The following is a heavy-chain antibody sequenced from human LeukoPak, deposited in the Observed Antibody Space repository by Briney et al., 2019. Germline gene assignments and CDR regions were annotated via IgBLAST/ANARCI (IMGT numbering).Heavy chain of an antibody. Sequence: SETLSLTCTVSGHSIINSYYWGWIRQPPGKGLEWIGRIKTSGSTNYNPSLKSRVTMSLDTSKNQFSLKLSSVTAADTAIYYCARDEPDSSSWYGDAFDIWGQGTMVTVSS. CDR3: ARDEPDSSSWYGDAFDI. CDR2: IKTSGST. V-gene: IGHV4-38-2*02. J-gene: IGHJ3*02. CDR1: GHSIINSYY. D-gene: IGHD6-13*01.